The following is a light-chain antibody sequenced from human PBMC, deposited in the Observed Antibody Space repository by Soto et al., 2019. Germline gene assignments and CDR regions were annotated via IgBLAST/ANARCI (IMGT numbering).Light chain of an antibody. J-gene: IGKJ1*01. V-gene: IGKV1-8*01. CDR1: QDISDY. CDR2: AAS. CDR3: QLYYTYPWT. Sequence: AIRMTQSPSSLSASTGDRVTITCRASQDISDYLVWYQQKPGKAPKVLIHAASTLQGGVSSRFSGSRSGTDFTLTINSLQSEDFATYYCQLYYTYPWTFGQGTKVEV.